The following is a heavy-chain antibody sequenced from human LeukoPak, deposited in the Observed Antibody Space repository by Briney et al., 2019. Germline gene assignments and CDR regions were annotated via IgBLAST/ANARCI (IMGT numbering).Heavy chain of an antibody. CDR1: GGSISSSSYY. CDR3: ARTPGIAVAGTATYYYYYMDV. CDR2: IYYSGST. J-gene: IGHJ6*03. D-gene: IGHD6-19*01. Sequence: SETLSLTCTVSGGSISSSSYYWGWIRQPPGKGLEWIGSIYYSGSTYYNPSLKSRVTISVDTSKNQFSLKLSSVTAADTAVYYCARTPGIAVAGTATYYYYYMDVWGKGTTVTISS. V-gene: IGHV4-39*07.